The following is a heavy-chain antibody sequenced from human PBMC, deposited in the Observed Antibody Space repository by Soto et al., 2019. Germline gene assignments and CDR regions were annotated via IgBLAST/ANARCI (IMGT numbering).Heavy chain of an antibody. CDR3: ARDQDKGVVHGLDV. CDR1: GFSFSTYA. D-gene: IGHD2-8*01. V-gene: IGHV3-33*01. Sequence: SLRLSCAASGFSFSTYALHWVRQAPGKGLEWVGIIWNDGSYKYYADSVKGRFSISRDNYENTLYLQMTSLRAEDTAVYYCARDQDKGVVHGLDVWGQGTTVTVSS. CDR2: IWNDGSYK. J-gene: IGHJ6*02.